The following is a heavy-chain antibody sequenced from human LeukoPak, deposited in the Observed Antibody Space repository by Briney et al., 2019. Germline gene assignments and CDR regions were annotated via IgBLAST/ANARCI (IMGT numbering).Heavy chain of an antibody. CDR2: INPNSGGT. V-gene: IGHV1-2*02. D-gene: IGHD4-23*01. Sequence: GASVKVSCKASGYTFTGYYMHWVRQAPGQGLEWMGWINPNSGGTNYAQKFQGRVTMTEDTSTDTAYMELSSLRSEDTAVYYCATSSGGDWGQGTLVTVSS. CDR1: GYTFTGYY. CDR3: ATSSGGD. J-gene: IGHJ4*02.